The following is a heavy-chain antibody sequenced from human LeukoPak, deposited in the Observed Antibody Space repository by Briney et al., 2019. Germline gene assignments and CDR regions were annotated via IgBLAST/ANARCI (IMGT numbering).Heavy chain of an antibody. CDR3: ARGPRYDFWSGYYYYYYYMDV. J-gene: IGHJ6*03. Sequence: GASVKVSCKASGYTFTSYYMHWVRQAPGQGLEWMGWINPNSGGTNYAQKFQGRVTMTRDTSISTAYMELSRLRSDDTAVYYCARGPRYDFWSGYYYYYYYMDVWGKGTTVTVSS. V-gene: IGHV1-2*02. D-gene: IGHD3-3*01. CDR2: INPNSGGT. CDR1: GYTFTSYY.